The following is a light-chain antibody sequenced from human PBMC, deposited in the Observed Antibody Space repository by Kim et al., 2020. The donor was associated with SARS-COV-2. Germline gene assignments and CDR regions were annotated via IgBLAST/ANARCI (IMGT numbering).Light chain of an antibody. Sequence: SVSPGERAPLSCRASQSVSSDLAWYQHKPGQAPRLLIYETSTRATGIPARFSGSGSGTEFTLTISSLQSEDFAVYYCQQYHNMITFGQGTRLEIK. CDR1: QSVSSD. CDR3: QQYHNMIT. J-gene: IGKJ5*01. CDR2: ETS. V-gene: IGKV3D-15*01.